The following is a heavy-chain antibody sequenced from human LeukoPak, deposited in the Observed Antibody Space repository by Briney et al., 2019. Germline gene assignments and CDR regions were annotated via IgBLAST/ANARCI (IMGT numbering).Heavy chain of an antibody. D-gene: IGHD3-10*01. CDR1: GFTFSSYG. CDR3: ARELLWFGESLGFDY. Sequence: GSLRLSCAASGFTFSSYGMTWVRQAPGKGLEWVSYISSSSRTIYYADSVKGRFTISRDNAKNSLYLQMNSLRAEDTALYYCARELLWFGESLGFDYWGQGTLVTVSS. J-gene: IGHJ4*02. V-gene: IGHV3-48*01. CDR2: ISSSSRTI.